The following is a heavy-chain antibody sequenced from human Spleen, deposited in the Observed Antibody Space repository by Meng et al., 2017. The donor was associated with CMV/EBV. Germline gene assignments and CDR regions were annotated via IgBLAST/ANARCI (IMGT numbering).Heavy chain of an antibody. CDR2: IYPGDSDT. V-gene: IGHV5-51*01. D-gene: IGHD3-3*01. CDR3: ALDFWSGSFDY. CDR1: GYNFASYW. J-gene: IGHJ4*02. Sequence: ISCKASGYNFASYWIGWVRQMPGKGLEWMGIIYPGDSDTRYSPSFQGQVAISADKSITTAYLQWSSLKASDTAIYYCALDFWSGSFDYWGLGTLVTVSS.